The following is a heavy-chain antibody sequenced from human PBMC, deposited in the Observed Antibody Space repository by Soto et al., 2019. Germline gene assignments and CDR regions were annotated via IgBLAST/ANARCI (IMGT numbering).Heavy chain of an antibody. J-gene: IGHJ4*02. CDR1: VYTFTSYA. Sequence: XSVKVSCKASVYTFTSYAMHWVRQAPGQSLEWMGWINAGNGNTKYSQKFQGRVTITRDTSASTAYMELSSLRSEDTAVYYCAREKPDIGAIVLMVYASTYYFDSWGQGTLVTVSS. CDR2: INAGNGNT. D-gene: IGHD2-8*01. V-gene: IGHV1-3*01. CDR3: AREKPDIGAIVLMVYASTYYFDS.